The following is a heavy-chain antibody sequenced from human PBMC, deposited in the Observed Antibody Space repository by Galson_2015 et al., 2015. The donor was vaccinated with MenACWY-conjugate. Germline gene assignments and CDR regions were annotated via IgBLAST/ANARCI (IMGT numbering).Heavy chain of an antibody. CDR2: IDPDGSTT. D-gene: IGHD1-1*01. CDR1: GFTFSDHW. J-gene: IGHJ4*02. CDR3: ATAGSYRFDY. Sequence: SLRLSCAASGFTFSDHWMHWVRQAPGKGLEWVSRIDPDGSTTDYAESMKGRFTISRDNARNTLFLQIHSLRVEDTAVYYCATAGSYRFDYWGQGALVTVSS. V-gene: IGHV3-74*01.